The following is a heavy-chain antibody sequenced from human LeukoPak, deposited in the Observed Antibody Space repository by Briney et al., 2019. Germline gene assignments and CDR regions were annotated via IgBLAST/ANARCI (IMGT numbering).Heavy chain of an antibody. CDR2: FKSKTDGGTT. V-gene: IGHV3-15*01. CDR3: TSLGYCSSTSCRRGNWFDP. J-gene: IGHJ5*02. Sequence: PGGSLRLSCAASGFTFSNAWMSWVRQAPGKGLEWVGRFKSKTDGGTTDYAAPVKGRFTISRDDSKNTLYLQMNSLKTEDTAVYYCTSLGYCSSTSCRRGNWFDPWGQGTLVTVSS. D-gene: IGHD2-2*01. CDR1: GFTFSNAW.